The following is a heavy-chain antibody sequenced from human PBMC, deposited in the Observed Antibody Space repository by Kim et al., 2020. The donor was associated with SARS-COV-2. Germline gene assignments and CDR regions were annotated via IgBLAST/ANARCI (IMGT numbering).Heavy chain of an antibody. CDR2: IIPIFDTA. J-gene: IGHJ6*02. D-gene: IGHD2-2*02. V-gene: IGHV1-69*13. Sequence: SVKVSCKASGGTFNNYAISWVRQAPGQGLEWMGGIIPIFDTANYAQRFQGRVSITADESTSTAYMELSSLRFEDTAVYYCARDRKYCTSATCYNSYYYGMDVWGQGTTVTVS. CDR3: ARDRKYCTSATCYNSYYYGMDV. CDR1: GGTFNNYA.